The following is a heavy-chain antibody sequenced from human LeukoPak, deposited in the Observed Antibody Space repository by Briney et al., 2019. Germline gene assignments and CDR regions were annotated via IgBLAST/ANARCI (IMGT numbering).Heavy chain of an antibody. D-gene: IGHD2-15*01. CDR3: AVYWSGGRCFGS. V-gene: IGHV1-46*01. Sequence: ASVKVSCKASGYTFTSYYMHWVRQAPGQGLERMGIINPSGGSTSYAQKFQGRVTMTRAMSTTTVYMELRSLRTEDTAVYYCAVYWSGGRCFGSRGQGTLVSGSS. CDR1: GYTFTSYY. CDR2: INPSGGST. J-gene: IGHJ4*02.